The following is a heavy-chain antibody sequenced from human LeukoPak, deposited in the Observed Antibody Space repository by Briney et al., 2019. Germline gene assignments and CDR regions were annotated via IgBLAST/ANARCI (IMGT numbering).Heavy chain of an antibody. CDR2: IYYSGST. Sequence: SQTLSLTCTVSGGSISSGDYHWSWIRQPPGRGLEWIGYIYYSGSTYYNPSLKSRVTISVDTSKNQFSLTLSPVTAADTAVYYCARDYYDSSGYYYIPFDYWGQGTLVTVSS. V-gene: IGHV4-30-4*08. D-gene: IGHD3-22*01. CDR1: GGSISSGDYH. J-gene: IGHJ4*02. CDR3: ARDYYDSSGYYYIPFDY.